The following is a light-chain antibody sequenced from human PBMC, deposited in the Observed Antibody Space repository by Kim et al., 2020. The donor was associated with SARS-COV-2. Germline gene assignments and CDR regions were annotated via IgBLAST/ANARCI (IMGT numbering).Light chain of an antibody. CDR1: SLRSYY. V-gene: IGLV3-19*01. CDR3: NSRDSSGNHYV. Sequence: ALGHTVRITWQGDSLRSYYASWYQQKPGQTPVLVIYGKNNRPSGIPDRFSGSSSGNTASLTITGAQAEDEADYYCNSRDSSGNHYVFGTGTKVTVL. CDR2: GKN. J-gene: IGLJ1*01.